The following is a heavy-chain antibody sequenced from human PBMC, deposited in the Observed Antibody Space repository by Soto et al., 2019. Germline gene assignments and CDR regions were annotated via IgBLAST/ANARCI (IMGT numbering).Heavy chain of an antibody. CDR3: ARADYATGSYYPDY. CDR1: GGSVRRGNYY. Sequence: PSGTLSLTCTVSGGSVRRGNYYWSWIRQFPGKGLEWIGYISNSGRTHYNPSLMSRITILVDTSKNQFFLELRSVTAADTALYYCARADYATGSYYPDYWGQGTLVTVSS. CDR2: ISNSGRT. J-gene: IGHJ4*02. V-gene: IGHV4-31*03. D-gene: IGHD3-10*01.